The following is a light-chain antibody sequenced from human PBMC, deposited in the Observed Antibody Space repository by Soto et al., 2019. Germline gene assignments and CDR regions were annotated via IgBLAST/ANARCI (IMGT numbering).Light chain of an antibody. J-gene: IGKJ2*01. CDR1: QSVSSY. V-gene: IGKV3-11*01. Sequence: EIVLTQSPATLSLSPGERATLSCRASQSVSSYLAWYQQKPGQAPRLLIYDASNRATGIPARFSGSGSGTDFTLTISSLEPEDFAGYYCQQRANWNTFGQGTKLESK. CDR2: DAS. CDR3: QQRANWNT.